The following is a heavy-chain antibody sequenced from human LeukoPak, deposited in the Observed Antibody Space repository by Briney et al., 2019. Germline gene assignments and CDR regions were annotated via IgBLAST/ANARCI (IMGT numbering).Heavy chain of an antibody. CDR1: GYTFTSYD. CDR2: MSPNSGNT. CDR3: ARGMVVAATRYYYYGMDV. J-gene: IGHJ6*02. V-gene: IGHV1-8*01. D-gene: IGHD2-15*01. Sequence: ASVKLSCKASGYTFTSYDINWVRQATGQGLEWMGWMSPNSGNTGYAQKFQGRVTMTRNTSISTAYMELSSLRSEDTAVYYCARGMVVAATRYYYYGMDVWGQGTTVTVSS.